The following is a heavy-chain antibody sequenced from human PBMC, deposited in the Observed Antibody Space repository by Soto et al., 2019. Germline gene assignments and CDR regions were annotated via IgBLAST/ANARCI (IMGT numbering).Heavy chain of an antibody. V-gene: IGHV3-74*01. J-gene: IGHJ4*02. D-gene: IGHD3-16*01. Sequence: PGGSLRLSCAASGFTFSTYWMHWVRQAPGKGLVWVSRINTDGSVTTYADSVKGRFTISRDNAKNTLYLQMNTLRAEDTAVYYCARDLGGSHDYWGRGTLVTVSS. CDR1: GFTFSTYW. CDR3: ARDLGGSHDY. CDR2: INTDGSVT.